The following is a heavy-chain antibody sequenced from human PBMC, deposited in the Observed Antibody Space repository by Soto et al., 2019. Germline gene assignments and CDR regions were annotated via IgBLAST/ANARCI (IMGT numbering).Heavy chain of an antibody. CDR3: AREGYGDYVYYYGMDV. CDR1: GFTFSSYA. D-gene: IGHD4-17*01. CDR2: ISGSGGST. Sequence: EVQLLESGGGLVQPGGSLRLSCAASGFTFSSYAMSWVRQAPGKGLEWVSAISGSGGSTYYADSVKGRFTISRDNSKNTLYLQMNSLRAEDTAVYYCAREGYGDYVYYYGMDVWGQGTTVTVS. V-gene: IGHV3-23*01. J-gene: IGHJ6*02.